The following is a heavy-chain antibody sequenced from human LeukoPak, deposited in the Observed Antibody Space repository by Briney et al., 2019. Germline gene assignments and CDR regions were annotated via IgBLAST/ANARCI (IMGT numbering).Heavy chain of an antibody. CDR1: GFTLSTYW. V-gene: IGHV3-7*05. D-gene: IGHD3-10*01. J-gene: IGHJ5*02. CDR2: IKPDGSEK. Sequence: LGGSLRLSCVASGFTLSTYWMTWVRQAPGKGLEWVANIKPDGSEKYFVDSVRGRFTISRNNVKNSLYLQMNSLRAEDTAVYYCVRGSSGTVVRGVSWAWFDPWGQGTLVTVSS. CDR3: VRGSSGTVVRGVSWAWFDP.